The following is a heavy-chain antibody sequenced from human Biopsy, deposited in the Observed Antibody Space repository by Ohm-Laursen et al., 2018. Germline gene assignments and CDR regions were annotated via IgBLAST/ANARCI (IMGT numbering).Heavy chain of an antibody. D-gene: IGHD2-15*01. CDR1: GFTFSDHY. CDR2: SRNKANSYTS. V-gene: IGHV3-72*01. CDR3: ARMFARPGACSGGTCYPGDDY. J-gene: IGHJ4*02. Sequence: SLRLSCAASGFTFSDHYMEWVRQAPGKGLEWVVRSRNKANSYTSVYAASVKGRFTISRDESETSMFLQMSGLKTEDTAVYYCARMFARPGACSGGTCYPGDDYWGQGTLVTVSS.